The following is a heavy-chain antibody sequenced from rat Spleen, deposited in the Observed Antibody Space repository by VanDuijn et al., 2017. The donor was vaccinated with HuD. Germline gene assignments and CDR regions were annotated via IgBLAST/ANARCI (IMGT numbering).Heavy chain of an antibody. Sequence: EVQLVESGGGLVQPGRSLKLSCAASGFTFSDYYMAWVRQAPTKGLEWVASISYDGGSTYYRDSVKGRFTISRDNAKSSLYLQMDSLRSEDTATYYCTTDLATIAATADYWGQGVMVTVSS. J-gene: IGHJ2*01. CDR1: GFTFSDYY. CDR2: ISYDGGST. V-gene: IGHV5-20*01. CDR3: TTDLATIAATADY. D-gene: IGHD1-2*01.